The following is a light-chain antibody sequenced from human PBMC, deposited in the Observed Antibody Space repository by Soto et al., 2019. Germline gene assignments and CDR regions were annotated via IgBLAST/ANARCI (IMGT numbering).Light chain of an antibody. CDR2: DAS. J-gene: IGKJ5*01. Sequence: DIQMTHSPSYLSASVGDRVTITSQASQDVRKYFNWYQQKSGEAPKLLIYDASNLETGVPFRFSGSGSGTDFAFTISRLQPEDIATYYCQKYNNFPLTCGQRTRRAIK. CDR3: QKYNNFPLT. CDR1: QDVRKY. V-gene: IGKV1-33*01.